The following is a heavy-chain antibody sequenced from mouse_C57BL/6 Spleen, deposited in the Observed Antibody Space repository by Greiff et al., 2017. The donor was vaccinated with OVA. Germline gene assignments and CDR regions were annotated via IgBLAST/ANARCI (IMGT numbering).Heavy chain of an antibody. V-gene: IGHV2-6*01. CDR1: GFSFTSYG. D-gene: IGHD4-1*01. J-gene: IGHJ1*03. CDR3: ARRLGLSGYFDV. CDR2: IWGVGST. Sequence: VKLVESGPGLVAPSQSLSITCTVSGFSFTSYGVDWVRQSPGKGLEWLGVIWGVGSTNYNSALKSRLSISKDNSKSQVFLKMNSLQTDDTAMYYCARRLGLSGYFDVWGTGTTVTVSS.